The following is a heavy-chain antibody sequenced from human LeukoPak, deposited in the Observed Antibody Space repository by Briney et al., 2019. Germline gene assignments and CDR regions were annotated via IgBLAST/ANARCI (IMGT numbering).Heavy chain of an antibody. CDR1: GGSISSYY. CDR3: AREGSGLNWFDP. V-gene: IGHV4-59*01. J-gene: IGHJ5*02. D-gene: IGHD3-22*01. Sequence: KPSETLSLTCTVSGGSISSYYWNWIRQPPGKGLEWIGYIYYSGITNYNPSLKSRATISVDTSKNQFSLKLSSVTAADTAVYYCAREGSGLNWFDPWGQGILVTVSS. CDR2: IYYSGIT.